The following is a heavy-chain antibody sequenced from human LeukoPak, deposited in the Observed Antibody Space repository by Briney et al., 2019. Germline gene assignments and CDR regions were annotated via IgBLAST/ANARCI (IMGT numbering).Heavy chain of an antibody. Sequence: ASVKVSCKASGDTFIDYYIHWVRQAPGQGLEWMGIINPSGDSTTYAQKFQGRVTMTRDTSTTAVYMELSSLRCEDTAVYYCARDEITPRGIGLDYWGQGTLVTVSS. CDR2: INPSGDST. CDR3: ARDEITPRGIGLDY. D-gene: IGHD1-14*01. J-gene: IGHJ4*02. CDR1: GDTFIDYY. V-gene: IGHV1-46*01.